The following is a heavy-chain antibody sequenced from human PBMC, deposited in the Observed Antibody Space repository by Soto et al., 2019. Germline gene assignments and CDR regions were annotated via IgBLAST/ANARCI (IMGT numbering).Heavy chain of an antibody. CDR2: IDRDGRDK. CDR1: GFTLSNYW. J-gene: IGHJ4*02. D-gene: IGHD2-21*01. Sequence: EVQLVESGGGLIQPGGSLRLSWAASGFTLSNYWMAWVRQAPGEGLVWVANIDRDGRDKNYVDSVKGRFTISRDNAKNSLYVKMNSLRVEDPAVYYWARVVGGPLAYGGRGTRVTVPS. V-gene: IGHV3-7*05. CDR3: ARVVGGPLAY.